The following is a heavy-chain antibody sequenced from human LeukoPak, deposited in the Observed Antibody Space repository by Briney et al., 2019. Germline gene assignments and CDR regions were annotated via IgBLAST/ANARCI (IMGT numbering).Heavy chain of an antibody. Sequence: GGSLRLSCAASGFTVSSNYMSWVRQAPGKGLEWVSVIYSGGSTYYADSVKGRFTISRDNSKNTLYLQMNSLRAEDTAVYYCAKTTALEEDAFDIWGQGTMVTVSS. D-gene: IGHD1-1*01. V-gene: IGHV3-53*01. CDR2: IYSGGST. CDR3: AKTTALEEDAFDI. J-gene: IGHJ3*02. CDR1: GFTVSSNY.